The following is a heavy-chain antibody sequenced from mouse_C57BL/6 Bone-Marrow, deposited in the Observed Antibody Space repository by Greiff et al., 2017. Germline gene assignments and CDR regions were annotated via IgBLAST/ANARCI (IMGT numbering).Heavy chain of an antibody. D-gene: IGHD1-1*01. Sequence: EVKVVESGGGLVKPGGSLKLSCAASGFTFSSYTMSWVRQTPEKRLEWVATISGGGGNTYYPDSVKGRFTISRDNAKNTLYLQMSSLRSEDTALEYCERNGSKESYFDYWGQGTTLTVSA. CDR3: ERNGSKESYFDY. J-gene: IGHJ2*01. CDR2: ISGGGGNT. V-gene: IGHV5-9*01. CDR1: GFTFSSYT.